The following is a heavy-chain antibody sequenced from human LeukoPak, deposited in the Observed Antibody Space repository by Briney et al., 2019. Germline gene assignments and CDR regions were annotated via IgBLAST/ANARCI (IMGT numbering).Heavy chain of an antibody. J-gene: IGHJ4*02. CDR3: ARAYGYNYGVDY. CDR2: ISGGSSTI. CDR1: GLTFGTFS. Sequence: GGSLRLSCAASGLTFGTFSMNWVRQAPGKGLEWVSYISGGSSTIYFADSVKGRFTISRDNAKNSLYLQMNSLRAEDTAVYYCARAYGYNYGVDYWGQGTLVTVSS. D-gene: IGHD5-18*01. V-gene: IGHV3-48*01.